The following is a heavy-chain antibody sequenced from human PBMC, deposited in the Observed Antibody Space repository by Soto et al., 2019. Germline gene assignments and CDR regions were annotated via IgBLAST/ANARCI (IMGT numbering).Heavy chain of an antibody. D-gene: IGHD1-26*01. V-gene: IGHV3-30-3*01. Sequence: QVQLVESGGGVVQPGRSLRLSCAASGFTFSSYAMYWVRQAPSKRLEWVAVISAGGSGQYYADSAKGRFTISRENSKNTLFLQMNSLRAEDTAVYYCARVTAPYSGSYRGYQYYGMDVWGQGTTVTVSS. CDR2: ISAGGSGQ. J-gene: IGHJ6*02. CDR1: GFTFSSYA. CDR3: ARVTAPYSGSYRGYQYYGMDV.